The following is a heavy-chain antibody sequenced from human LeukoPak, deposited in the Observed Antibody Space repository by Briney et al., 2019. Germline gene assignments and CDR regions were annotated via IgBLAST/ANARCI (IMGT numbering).Heavy chain of an antibody. Sequence: GGSLRLSCAASEFTFSSYAMSWVRQAPGKGLEWVSGLTGSGGNTYYADSVKGRFTISRDNSKNTLSLQMNSLRAEDAAVYYCVKFRGIQHYNYHMDVWGKGTTVTVSS. V-gene: IGHV3-23*01. D-gene: IGHD3-10*01. CDR3: VKFRGIQHYNYHMDV. J-gene: IGHJ6*03. CDR1: EFTFSSYA. CDR2: LTGSGGNT.